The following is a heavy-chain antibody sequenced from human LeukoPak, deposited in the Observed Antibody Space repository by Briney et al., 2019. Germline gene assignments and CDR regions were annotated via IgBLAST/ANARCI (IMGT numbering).Heavy chain of an antibody. CDR2: INPNSGGT. Sequence: ASVKVSCKASGYTFTGYYMHWVRQAPGQGLQWMGRINPNSGGTDYAQKFQGRVAMTRDTSISTAYMELSRLTPDDTAIYYCARTWEPYAFDIWGQGTMVTVSS. CDR1: GYTFTGYY. V-gene: IGHV1-2*06. D-gene: IGHD1-26*01. CDR3: ARTWEPYAFDI. J-gene: IGHJ3*02.